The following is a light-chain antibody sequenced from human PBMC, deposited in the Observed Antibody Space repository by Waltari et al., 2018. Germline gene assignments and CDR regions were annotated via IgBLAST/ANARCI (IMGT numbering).Light chain of an antibody. CDR2: DAS. Sequence: DIQMTQSPSSLSASVGDRVTITCQASQDIRKNLNWFQQKPGKAPQVLIFDASNSQAAVPSRFNGSGSGTDFAFTISSLQPEDIGTYFCQQYANLPLTFGGGTRVEIK. CDR3: QQYANLPLT. CDR1: QDIRKN. J-gene: IGKJ4*01. V-gene: IGKV1-33*01.